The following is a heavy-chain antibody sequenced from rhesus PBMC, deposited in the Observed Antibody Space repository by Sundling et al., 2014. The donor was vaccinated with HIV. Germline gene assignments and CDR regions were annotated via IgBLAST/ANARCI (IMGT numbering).Heavy chain of an antibody. CDR3: VRVDWPVFDY. V-gene: IGHV4-147*01. J-gene: IGHJ4*01. Sequence: QVQLQESGPGLVEPSETLSLTCGVSGGSISVGFQWSWVRQPPGQGLEWIGRIDANTGSTRYSPSLTSRVTISTDTSKNQFSLKLTSVTAADTAVYFCVRVDWPVFDYWGQGVLVTVSS. CDR2: IDANTGST. CDR1: GGSISVGFQ. D-gene: IGHD3-3*01.